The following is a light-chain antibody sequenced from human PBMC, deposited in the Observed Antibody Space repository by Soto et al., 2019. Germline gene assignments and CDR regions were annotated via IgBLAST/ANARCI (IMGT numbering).Light chain of an antibody. Sequence: QSVLTQPRSVSGSPGQSVTISCTGTSSDVGGYNYVSWYQQHPGKAPKLMNYDVNKQPSGVPDRISGSKSGNTASLTISGLQAEDEADYYCCSYAGSSYVFGTGTKVTVL. CDR2: DVN. CDR3: CSYAGSSYV. J-gene: IGLJ1*01. V-gene: IGLV2-11*01. CDR1: SSDVGGYNY.